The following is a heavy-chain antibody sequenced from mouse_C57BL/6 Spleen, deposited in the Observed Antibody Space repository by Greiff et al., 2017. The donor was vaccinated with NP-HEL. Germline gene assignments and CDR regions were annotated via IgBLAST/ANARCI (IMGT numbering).Heavy chain of an antibody. J-gene: IGHJ2*01. CDR2: IYPGSGNT. V-gene: IGHV1-76*01. D-gene: IGHD1-1*01. CDR3: ARGTTVVATGYFDY. Sequence: VQLQESGAELVRPGASVKLSCKASGYTFTDYYINWVKQRPGQGLEWIARIYPGSGNTYYNEKFKGKATLTAEKSSSTAYMQLSSLTSEDSAVYFCARGTTVVATGYFDYWGQGTTLTVSS. CDR1: GYTFTDYY.